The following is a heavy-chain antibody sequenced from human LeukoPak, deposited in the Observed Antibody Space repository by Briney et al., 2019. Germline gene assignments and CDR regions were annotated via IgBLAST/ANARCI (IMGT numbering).Heavy chain of an antibody. D-gene: IGHD6-13*01. J-gene: IGHJ4*02. CDR3: ARLSKQQLVEY. CDR2: IYHSGST. CDR1: GYSISSGYH. Sequence: PSETLSLTCTVSGYSISSGYHWGWIRQPPGKGLEWIGSIYHSGSTYYNPSLKSRVTISVDTSKNQFSLKLSSVTAADTAVYYCARLSKQQLVEYWGQGTLVTVSS. V-gene: IGHV4-38-2*02.